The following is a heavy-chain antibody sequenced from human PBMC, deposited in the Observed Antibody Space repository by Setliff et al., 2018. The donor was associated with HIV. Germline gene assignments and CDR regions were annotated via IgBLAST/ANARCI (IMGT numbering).Heavy chain of an antibody. D-gene: IGHD5-12*01. CDR2: LYYSGGT. V-gene: IGHV4-59*01. Sequence: PSETLSLTCIVSGASIRSYYWAWIRQSPGRGLQYLGHLYYSGGTNYNPSLKSRITMSMDTSKNQFSLQLSSVTAADTAVYYCARIPWVATLWGGAFDLWGHGTMVTVSS. CDR1: GASIRSYY. CDR3: ARIPWVATLWGGAFDL. J-gene: IGHJ3*01.